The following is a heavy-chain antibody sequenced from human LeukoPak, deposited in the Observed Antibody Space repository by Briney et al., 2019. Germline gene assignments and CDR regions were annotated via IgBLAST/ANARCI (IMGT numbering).Heavy chain of an antibody. J-gene: IGHJ4*02. V-gene: IGHV3-23*01. Sequence: GGSLRLSCVASGFSFSAYAVGWVRRPPGMGLEWVSSISASGSQTDYADSVKGRFTISRDNSKNTFYLQMNSLRAEDTAIYYCGKGTHPPVYWGPGTLVTVSS. CDR3: GKGTHPPVY. CDR1: GFSFSAYA. CDR2: ISASGSQT.